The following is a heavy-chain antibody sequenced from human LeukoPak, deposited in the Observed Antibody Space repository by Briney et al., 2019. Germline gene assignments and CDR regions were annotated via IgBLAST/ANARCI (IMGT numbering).Heavy chain of an antibody. CDR1: GYTFTGYY. CDR2: INPNSGGT. Sequence: ASVKVSCKASGYTFTGYYMHWVRQAPGQGLEWMRWINPNSGGTNYAQKFQGRVTMTRDTSISTAYMELSRLRSDDTAVYYCAREGGGYYYDSSGYLDYWGQGTLVTVSS. CDR3: AREGGGYYYDSSGYLDY. J-gene: IGHJ4*02. D-gene: IGHD3-22*01. V-gene: IGHV1-2*02.